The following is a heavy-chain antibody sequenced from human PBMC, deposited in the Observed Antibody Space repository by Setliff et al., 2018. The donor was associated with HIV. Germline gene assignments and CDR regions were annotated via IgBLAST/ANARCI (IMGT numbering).Heavy chain of an antibody. V-gene: IGHV4-4*09. CDR3: ARGMVVAAGWYFDL. CDR1: GGSISSYY. Sequence: SETLSLTCTVSGGSISSYYWSWIRQPPGNGLEWIGYIYTSGSTNYNPSLKSRVTISVDTSKNQFSLKLSSVTAADTAVYYCARGMVVAAGWYFDLWGRGTLVTVSS. J-gene: IGHJ2*01. CDR2: IYTSGST. D-gene: IGHD2-15*01.